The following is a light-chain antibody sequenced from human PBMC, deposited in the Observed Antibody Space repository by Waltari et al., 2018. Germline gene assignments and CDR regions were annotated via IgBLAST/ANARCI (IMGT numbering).Light chain of an antibody. CDR2: EVS. V-gene: IGLV2-14*01. Sequence: HSALTQPASVPGSPGQSITISCTGTSSDVGGYNYVSWYQQHPGKAPKLMIYEVSNRPSGVSNRFSGSKSGNTASLTISGLQAEDEADYYCSSYTSSSTLVFGGGTKLTVL. J-gene: IGLJ2*01. CDR1: SSDVGGYNY. CDR3: SSYTSSSTLV.